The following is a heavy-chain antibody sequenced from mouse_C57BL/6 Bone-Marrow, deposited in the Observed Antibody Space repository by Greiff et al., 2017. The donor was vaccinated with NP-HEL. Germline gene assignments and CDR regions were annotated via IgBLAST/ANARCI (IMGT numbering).Heavy chain of an antibody. CDR3: AMMVTTYYYAMDY. J-gene: IGHJ4*01. Sequence: EVMLVESGGGLVQPGGSLKLSCAASGFTFSDYYMYWVRQTPEKRLEWVAYISNGGGSTYYPDTVKGRFTISRDNAKNTLYLQMSRLKSEDTAMYYCAMMVTTYYYAMDYWGQGTSVTVSS. CDR2: ISNGGGST. V-gene: IGHV5-12*01. CDR1: GFTFSDYY. D-gene: IGHD2-3*01.